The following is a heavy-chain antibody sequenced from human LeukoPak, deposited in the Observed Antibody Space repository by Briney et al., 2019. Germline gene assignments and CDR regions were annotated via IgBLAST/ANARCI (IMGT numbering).Heavy chain of an antibody. CDR3: ARDSGNYAGDFDS. Sequence: SQTLSLTCTVSGGSISSGGYYWSWIRQHPGKGLEWIGYIYYSGSTYYNPSLKSRVTISVDTSKNQFSLKLSSVTPEDTAVYYCARDSGNYAGDFDSWGQGTLVTVSS. CDR2: IYYSGST. V-gene: IGHV4-31*03. CDR1: GGSISSGGYY. D-gene: IGHD1-26*01. J-gene: IGHJ4*02.